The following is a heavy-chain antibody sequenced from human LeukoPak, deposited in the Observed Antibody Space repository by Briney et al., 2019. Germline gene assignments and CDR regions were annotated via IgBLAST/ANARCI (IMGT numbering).Heavy chain of an antibody. CDR2: IYYSGST. D-gene: IGHD3-3*01. Sequence: PSETLSLTCTVSGGSLSSYCWSWIRQPPGKGLEWIGYIYYSGSTNYNPSLKSRVTISVDTSKNLFSLKLSSVTAADTAVYYCARVNHQMGPFWSGFDYYYMDVWGKGTTVTVSS. CDR3: ARVNHQMGPFWSGFDYYYMDV. J-gene: IGHJ6*03. V-gene: IGHV4-59*01. CDR1: GGSLSSYC.